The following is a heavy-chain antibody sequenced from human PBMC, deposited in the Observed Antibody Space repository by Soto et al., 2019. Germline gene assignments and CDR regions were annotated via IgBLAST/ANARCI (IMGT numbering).Heavy chain of an antibody. CDR1: GFTFSSCA. CDR3: AKDLRYYGSGTYPDY. J-gene: IGHJ4*02. CDR2: ISHDGGNT. V-gene: IGHV3-23*01. Sequence: GGSLRLSCAASGFTFSSCAMSWVRQAPGKGLEWVSAISHDGGNTYYADSVKGRFTISRDNSNNTLFLQMISLRAEDTAVYYCAKDLRYYGSGTYPDYWGQGTLVTVSS. D-gene: IGHD3-10*01.